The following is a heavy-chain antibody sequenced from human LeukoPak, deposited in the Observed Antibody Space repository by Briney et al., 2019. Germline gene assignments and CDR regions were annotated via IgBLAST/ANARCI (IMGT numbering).Heavy chain of an antibody. V-gene: IGHV5-51*01. CDR3: ARIRGLWYYFDY. CDR1: GYSFTSYW. Sequence: GESLKISCKGSGYSFTSYWIGWVRQMPGKGLGWVGIIYPGDSDTRYSPSFQGQVTISADKSISTAYLQGSSLKASDSAMYYCARIRGLWYYFDYWGQGTLVTVSS. CDR2: IYPGDSDT. D-gene: IGHD3-16*01. J-gene: IGHJ4*02.